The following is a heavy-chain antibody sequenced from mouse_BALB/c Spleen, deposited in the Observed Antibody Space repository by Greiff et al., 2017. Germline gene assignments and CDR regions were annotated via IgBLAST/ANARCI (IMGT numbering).Heavy chain of an antibody. Sequence: EVKLMESGAELVKPGASVKLSCTASGFNIKDTYMHWVKQRPEQGLEWIGRIDPANGNTKYDPKFQGKATITADTSSNTAYLQLSSLTSEDTAVYYCARDGSSYGYFDYWGQGTTLTVSS. J-gene: IGHJ2*01. CDR3: ARDGSSYGYFDY. CDR2: IDPANGNT. V-gene: IGHV14-3*02. D-gene: IGHD1-1*01. CDR1: GFNIKDTY.